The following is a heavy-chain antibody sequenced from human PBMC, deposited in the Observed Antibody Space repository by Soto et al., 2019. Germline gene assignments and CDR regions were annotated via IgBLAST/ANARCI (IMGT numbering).Heavy chain of an antibody. CDR2: IYYSGST. CDR3: AGLNTFPVSYPFDY. V-gene: IGHV4-39*01. D-gene: IGHD1-26*01. Sequence: SETLSLTCTVSGGSISSSSYYWGWIRQPPGKGLEWIGSIYYSGSTYYNPSLKSRVTISVDTSKNQFSLKLSSVTAADTAVYYCAGLNTFPVSYPFDYWGQGTLVTVSS. CDR1: GGSISSSSYY. J-gene: IGHJ4*02.